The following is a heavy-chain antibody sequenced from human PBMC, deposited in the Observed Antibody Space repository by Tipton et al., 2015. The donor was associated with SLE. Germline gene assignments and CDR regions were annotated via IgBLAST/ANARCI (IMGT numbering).Heavy chain of an antibody. CDR2: IRYDGSNK. V-gene: IGHV3-30*02. J-gene: IGHJ3*02. CDR1: GFTFSSYG. Sequence: SLRLSCAASGFTFSSYGMHWVRQAPGKGLEWGAFIRYDGSNKYYADSVKGRFTISRDNSKNTLYLQMNSLRAEDTAVYYCAKDTAVAASDAFDIWGQGTMVTVSS. D-gene: IGHD6-19*01. CDR3: AKDTAVAASDAFDI.